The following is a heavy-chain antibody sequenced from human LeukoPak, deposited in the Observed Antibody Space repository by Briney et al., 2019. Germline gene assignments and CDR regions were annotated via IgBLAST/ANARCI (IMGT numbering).Heavy chain of an antibody. J-gene: IGHJ6*02. CDR1: GYTFTSYG. CDR2: ISAYNGNT. D-gene: IGHD3-10*01. Sequence: GASVKVSCKASGYTFTSYGISWVRQAPGQGLEWMGWISAYNGNTNYAQKLQGRVTMTTDTSTSTAYMELRSLRSDDTAVYYCARYYYGLGDYGMDVWGQGTTVTVSS. V-gene: IGHV1-18*01. CDR3: ARYYYGLGDYGMDV.